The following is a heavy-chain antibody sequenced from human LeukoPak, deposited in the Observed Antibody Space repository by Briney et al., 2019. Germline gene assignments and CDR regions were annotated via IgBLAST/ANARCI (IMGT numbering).Heavy chain of an antibody. Sequence: PSETLSLTCTVSGGSISSSSYYWGWIRQPPGKGLEWIGSIYYSGSTHYNPSLKSRVTISVDTSKNQFSLKLSSVTAADTAVYYCARVQWELLRGNWFDPWGQGTLVTVSS. CDR2: IYYSGST. J-gene: IGHJ5*02. CDR3: ARVQWELLRGNWFDP. CDR1: GGSISSSSYY. V-gene: IGHV4-39*07. D-gene: IGHD1-26*01.